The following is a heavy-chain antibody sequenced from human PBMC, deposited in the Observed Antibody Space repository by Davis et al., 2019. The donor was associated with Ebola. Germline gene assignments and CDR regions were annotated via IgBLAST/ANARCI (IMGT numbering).Heavy chain of an antibody. J-gene: IGHJ6*02. D-gene: IGHD6-19*01. CDR1: GYTFTSYG. CDR2: ISAYNGNT. CDR3: ARDPIVLGSSGWYSGGYYYYGMDV. Sequence: ASVKVSCKASGYTFTSYGISWVRQAPGQGLEWMGWISAYNGNTNYAQKLQGRVTMTTDTSTSTAYMELRSLRSDDTAVYYCARDPIVLGSSGWYSGGYYYYGMDVWGQGTTVTVSS. V-gene: IGHV1-18*01.